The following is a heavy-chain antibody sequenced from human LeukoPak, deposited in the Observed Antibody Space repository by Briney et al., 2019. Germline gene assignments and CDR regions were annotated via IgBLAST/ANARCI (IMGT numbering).Heavy chain of an antibody. CDR2: INTDETVT. D-gene: IGHD6-19*01. CDR1: GFTFSKYL. V-gene: IGHV3-74*01. J-gene: IGHJ4*02. Sequence: PGGALRLSCAASGFTFSKYLMLWVRQAPGQGLESVSRINTDETVTTYADSVKGRFTVSRDNADNTMFLQMNSVRDEDTAVYYCATKQWLAPPPDSWGQGTPVTVSS. CDR3: ATKQWLAPPPDS.